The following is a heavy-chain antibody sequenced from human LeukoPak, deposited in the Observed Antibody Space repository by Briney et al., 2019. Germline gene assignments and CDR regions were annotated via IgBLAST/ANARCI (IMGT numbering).Heavy chain of an antibody. Sequence: GGSLRLSCAASGFTFSSYWMTWVRQAPGKGLEWVANIKPDGSDKYYVDSVKGRFTFSRDNAKNSLFLQMNGLRAEDTAIYYCARPIVGATGALDIWGQGTMVTVSS. CDR1: GFTFSSYW. D-gene: IGHD1-26*01. CDR2: IKPDGSDK. V-gene: IGHV3-7*01. J-gene: IGHJ3*02. CDR3: ARPIVGATGALDI.